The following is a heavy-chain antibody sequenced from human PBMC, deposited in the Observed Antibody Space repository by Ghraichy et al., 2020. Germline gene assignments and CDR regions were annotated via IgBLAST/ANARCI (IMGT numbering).Heavy chain of an antibody. CDR2: IHHGGST. J-gene: IGHJ5*02. D-gene: IGHD2-21*02. CDR1: GGSISTINW. CDR3: TRAAPWVVTGNWFDP. Sequence: SETLSLTCAVSGGSISTINWWSWVRQPPGKGLEWIGEIHHGGSTNYSPSLKSRVTISVDTSKNQLSLELTSVTAADTAVYFCTRAAPWVVTGNWFDPWGQGTLVIVSS. V-gene: IGHV4-4*02.